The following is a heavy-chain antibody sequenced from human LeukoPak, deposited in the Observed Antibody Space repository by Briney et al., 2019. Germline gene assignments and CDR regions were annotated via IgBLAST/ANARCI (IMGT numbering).Heavy chain of an antibody. Sequence: ASVKVSCKPSGYTFSSYGISWVRQAPGQGLEWMGWIRVYNGNTNYAQKLQGRVTMTTDTSTSTAYMELRSLRSDDTAVYYCARDPPYSSGWQGKFDYWGQGTLVTVSS. V-gene: IGHV1-18*01. CDR2: IRVYNGNT. CDR1: GYTFSSYG. D-gene: IGHD6-19*01. CDR3: ARDPPYSSGWQGKFDY. J-gene: IGHJ4*02.